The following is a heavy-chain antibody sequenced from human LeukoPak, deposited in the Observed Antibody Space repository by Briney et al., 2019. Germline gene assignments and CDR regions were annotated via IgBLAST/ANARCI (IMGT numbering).Heavy chain of an antibody. Sequence: ASVKVSCKASGYTFTGYYMHWVRQAPGQGLEWMGWINPNSGGTNYAQKFQGRVTMTRDTSISTAYMELSSLRSEDTAVYYCARGRRRDGYNYPGYWGQGTLVTVSS. J-gene: IGHJ4*02. D-gene: IGHD5-24*01. CDR2: INPNSGGT. CDR3: ARGRRRDGYNYPGY. CDR1: GYTFTGYY. V-gene: IGHV1-2*02.